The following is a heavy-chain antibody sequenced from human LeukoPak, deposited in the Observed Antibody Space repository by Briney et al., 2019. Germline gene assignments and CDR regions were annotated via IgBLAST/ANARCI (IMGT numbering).Heavy chain of an antibody. J-gene: IGHJ3*02. CDR2: INHSGST. CDR1: GGSFSGYY. Sequence: SETLSLTCAVYGGSFSGYYWSWIRQPPGKGLEWIGEINHSGSTNYNPSLKSRVTISVDTSKNQFSLKLSSVTAADTAVYYCARREQLRTFDIWGQGTMVTVSS. CDR3: ARREQLRTFDI. D-gene: IGHD6-6*01. V-gene: IGHV4-34*01.